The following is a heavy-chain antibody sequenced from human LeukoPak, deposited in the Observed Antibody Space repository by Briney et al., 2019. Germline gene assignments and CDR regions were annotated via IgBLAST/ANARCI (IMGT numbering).Heavy chain of an antibody. CDR1: GGSISSSSYY. Sequence: SETLSLTCTVSGGSISSSSYYWGWIRQPPGKGLEWIGSIYYSGSTYYNPSLKSRVTISVDTSKNQFSLKLSSVTAADTAVYYCRLGDYYDSSGYYYGDYWGQGTLVTVSS. CDR2: IYYSGST. V-gene: IGHV4-39*07. D-gene: IGHD3-22*01. J-gene: IGHJ4*02. CDR3: RLGDYYDSSGYYYGDY.